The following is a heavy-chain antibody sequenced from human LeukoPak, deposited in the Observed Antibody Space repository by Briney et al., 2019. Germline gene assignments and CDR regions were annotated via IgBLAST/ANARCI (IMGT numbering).Heavy chain of an antibody. CDR1: GFTFSNYE. J-gene: IGHJ6*04. CDR2: ITSDSRGI. Sequence: GGSLRLSCAASGFTFSNYEMHWVRQAPGKGLEWVSGITSDSRGIYYADSVKGRFTISRDNAKNSLYLQMNSLRAEDTAVYYCAELGITMIGGVGGKGTTVTISS. V-gene: IGHV3-48*03. D-gene: IGHD3-10*02. CDR3: AELGITMIGGV.